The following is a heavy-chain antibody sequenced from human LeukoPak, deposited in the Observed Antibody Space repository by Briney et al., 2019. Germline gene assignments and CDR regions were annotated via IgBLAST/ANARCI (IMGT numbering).Heavy chain of an antibody. Sequence: PGGSLRLSCTASGFTFSSYWMKWVRQTPGKGLEWAANIKQDSSTRNYLDSVRGRFTISRYNANNSVYLQMNSLRTEDTAVYYCDKGLYGFDVWGQGTMVTVSS. V-gene: IGHV3-7*01. J-gene: IGHJ3*01. D-gene: IGHD3-22*01. CDR1: GFTFSSYW. CDR3: DKGLYGFDV. CDR2: IKQDSSTR.